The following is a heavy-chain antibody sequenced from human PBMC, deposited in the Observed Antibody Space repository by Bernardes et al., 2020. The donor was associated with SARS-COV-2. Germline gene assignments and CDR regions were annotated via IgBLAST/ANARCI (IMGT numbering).Heavy chain of an antibody. J-gene: IGHJ4*02. V-gene: IGHV3-21*01. D-gene: IGHD6-19*01. CDR2: ISSSSSYI. CDR3: ARSMIAVAGQGYYFDY. Sequence: GGSLRLSCAASGFTFSSYSMNWVRQAPGKGLEWVSSISSSSSYIYYADSVKGRFTISRDNAKNPLYLQMNSLRAEDTAVYYCARSMIAVAGQGYYFDYWGQGTLVTVSS. CDR1: GFTFSSYS.